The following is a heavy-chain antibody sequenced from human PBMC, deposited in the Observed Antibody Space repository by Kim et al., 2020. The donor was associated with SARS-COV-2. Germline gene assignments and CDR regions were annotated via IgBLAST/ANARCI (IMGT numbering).Heavy chain of an antibody. V-gene: IGHV3-48*04. D-gene: IGHD3-16*01. Sequence: GGSLRLSCAASGFDFSDYSLNWVRQAPGKGLDWISYITSSRRTIYYADSVKGRFTVSRDNAKNSMYLQIHSLRVEDTAVYYCARDWGDGNRHPHYVDYWGQGTLVTVSS. CDR2: ITSSRRTI. CDR1: GFDFSDYS. J-gene: IGHJ4*02. CDR3: ARDWGDGNRHPHYVDY.